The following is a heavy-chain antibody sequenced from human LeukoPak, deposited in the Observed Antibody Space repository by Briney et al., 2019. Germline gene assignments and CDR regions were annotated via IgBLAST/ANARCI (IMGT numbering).Heavy chain of an antibody. CDR3: AKAPVTTCSGAYCYPFDY. V-gene: IGHV3-23*01. CDR2: ISVSGNT. Sequence: GGSLRLSCAASGCTFSSYAIRGVRQGPGKGLEWVSAISVSGNTYHAHSVKGRFTISRDSSKYTLYLQMNSLRAGDAAVYYWAKAPVTTCSGAYCYPFDYWSQGTLVTVS. J-gene: IGHJ4*02. D-gene: IGHD2-15*01. CDR1: GCTFSSYA.